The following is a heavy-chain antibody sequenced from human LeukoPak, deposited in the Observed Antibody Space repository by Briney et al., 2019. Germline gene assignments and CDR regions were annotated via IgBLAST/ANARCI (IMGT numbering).Heavy chain of an antibody. J-gene: IGHJ5*02. D-gene: IGHD3-10*01. V-gene: IGHV4-4*07. CDR3: ARAYYGSGSYYNVAWFDP. Sequence: SETLSLTCTVFSGSINSYYWSWIRQPAGKGLEWIGHSFTSGNTNYNPSLKSRVTISVDTSKNQFSLKLSSVTAADTAVYYCARAYYGSGSYYNVAWFDPWGQGTLVTVSS. CDR1: SGSINSYY. CDR2: SFTSGNT.